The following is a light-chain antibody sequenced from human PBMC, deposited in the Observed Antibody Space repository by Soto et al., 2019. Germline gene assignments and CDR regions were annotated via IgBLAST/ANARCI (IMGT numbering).Light chain of an antibody. J-gene: IGKJ5*01. CDR1: QSISTN. V-gene: IGKV3-20*01. CDR2: GAS. Sequence: EIVMTQSPGTLSVSPGERATLSCRASQSISTNLAWYQQKPGQTPRLLIYGASTRATDIPARFSGSGSGTDFTLTISRLEPEDFAVYYCQQHGTSPITFGQGTRLEI. CDR3: QQHGTSPIT.